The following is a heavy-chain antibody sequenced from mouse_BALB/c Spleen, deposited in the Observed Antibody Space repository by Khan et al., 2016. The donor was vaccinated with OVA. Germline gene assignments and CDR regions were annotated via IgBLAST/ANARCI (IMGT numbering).Heavy chain of an antibody. V-gene: IGHV14-1*02. CDR2: IDPENGDT. CDR3: ARRGYGNYWFAY. J-gene: IGHJ3*01. CDR1: GFNIKDYY. Sequence: EVQLQQSGAELVRPGALVKLSCKASGFNIKDYYMNWVKQRPEQGLEWIGWIDPENGDTIYDPKFPGKASITADTSSNTAYLQLSSLTLEDTAVYYCARRGYGNYWFAYWGQGTLVTVSA. D-gene: IGHD2-1*01.